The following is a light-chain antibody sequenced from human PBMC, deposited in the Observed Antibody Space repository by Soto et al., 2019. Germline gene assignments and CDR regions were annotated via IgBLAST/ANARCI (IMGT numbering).Light chain of an antibody. Sequence: DIQMTQSPSTLSASVGDRVTITCRASQSISSLLAWYQQKPGKAPKLLIYKASSLESGVPSRFSGSGSGTEFTLTISSLQPDDFATYYCQQYNSLWTFGQGTKVEIK. CDR2: KAS. V-gene: IGKV1-5*03. CDR1: QSISSL. CDR3: QQYNSLWT. J-gene: IGKJ1*01.